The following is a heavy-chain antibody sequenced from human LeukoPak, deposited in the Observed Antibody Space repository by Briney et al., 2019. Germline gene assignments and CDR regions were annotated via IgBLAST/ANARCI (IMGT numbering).Heavy chain of an antibody. CDR1: GFSCSSYW. J-gene: IGHJ5*02. D-gene: IGHD3-22*01. Sequence: GGSLRLSCSASGFSCSSYWMSWVRQAPGKGLEWVSAISGSGGSTYYADSVKGRFTISRDNSKNTRYLQTNSLRADDTAVYYCAKNPHYYDSSGYYYLSWFDPWGQGTLVTVSS. CDR2: ISGSGGST. CDR3: AKNPHYYDSSGYYYLSWFDP. V-gene: IGHV3-23*01.